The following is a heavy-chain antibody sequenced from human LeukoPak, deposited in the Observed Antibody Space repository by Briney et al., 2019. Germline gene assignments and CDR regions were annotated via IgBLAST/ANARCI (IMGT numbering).Heavy chain of an antibody. V-gene: IGHV4-39*01. CDR1: GGSVSSSNYY. Sequence: SETLSLTCTVSGGSVSSSNYYWGWIRQPPGKGLEFIGSIFYSGGTYYNPSLRSRVTMAVDTSKDQFSLKLSSVTAADTAVYYCARHTRLLRNYFDYWGQGTLVTVSS. J-gene: IGHJ4*02. D-gene: IGHD2-15*01. CDR3: ARHTRLLRNYFDY. CDR2: IFYSGGT.